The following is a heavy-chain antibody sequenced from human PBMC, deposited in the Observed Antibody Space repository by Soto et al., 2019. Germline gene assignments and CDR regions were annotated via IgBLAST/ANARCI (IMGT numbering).Heavy chain of an antibody. D-gene: IGHD4-17*01. V-gene: IGHV4-39*02. CDR1: GASISSSSYY. CDR2: IYYSGST. Sequence: QVQMQESGPGQVKPPESLSLTCNVAGASISSSSYYWVWIRQSPGQGLEWIGTIYYSGSTYYNPCLKSRVTMSLDTAKNQFSLNLSSVTAADSGIYYCARDTVIRYRYYGMDVWGQGATVSVSS. CDR3: ARDTVIRYRYYGMDV. J-gene: IGHJ6*02.